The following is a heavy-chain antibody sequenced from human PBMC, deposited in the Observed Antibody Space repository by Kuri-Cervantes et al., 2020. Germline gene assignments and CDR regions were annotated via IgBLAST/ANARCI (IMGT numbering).Heavy chain of an antibody. Sequence: GESLKISCAASGFTFSSYGMHWVRQAPGKGLEWVAVIWYDGSNKYYADSVKGRFTISRDNSKNTLYLQMNSLRAEDTAVYYCAKVGDILTGYKISYYYYGMDVWGQGTTVTVSS. V-gene: IGHV3-33*06. CDR2: IWYDGSNK. CDR1: GFTFSSYG. CDR3: AKVGDILTGYKISYYYYGMDV. D-gene: IGHD3-9*01. J-gene: IGHJ6*02.